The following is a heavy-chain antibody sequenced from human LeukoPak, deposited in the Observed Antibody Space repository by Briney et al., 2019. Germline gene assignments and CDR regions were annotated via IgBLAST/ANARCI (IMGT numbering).Heavy chain of an antibody. CDR1: GDSISSSSYY. D-gene: IGHD3-16*01. J-gene: IGHJ6*03. Sequence: SETLSLTCTVSGDSISSSSYYWGWIRQPPGKGLEWIGSIYYSGSTYYNPSLKSRVTISVDTSKNQFSLKLNSVTAAGTAVYYCARVWDYYYYMDVWGKGTTVTVSS. CDR2: IYYSGST. V-gene: IGHV4-39*01. CDR3: ARVWDYYYYMDV.